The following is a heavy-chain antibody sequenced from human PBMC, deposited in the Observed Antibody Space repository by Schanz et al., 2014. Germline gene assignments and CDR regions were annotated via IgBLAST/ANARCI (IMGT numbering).Heavy chain of an antibody. CDR2: IMPLRGIG. D-gene: IGHD6-19*01. V-gene: IGHV1-69*04. CDR3: TRLRRADPNGFDV. CDR1: GYTFTSYG. Sequence: QVQLVQSGAEVKKPGASVKVSCKASGYTFTSYGINWVRQAPGQGLEWLGRIMPLRGIGNNAWNFQDRLTITADKSMNITYMELSSLGTEDTAVYYCTRLRRADPNGFDVWGQGTTVTVS. J-gene: IGHJ6*02.